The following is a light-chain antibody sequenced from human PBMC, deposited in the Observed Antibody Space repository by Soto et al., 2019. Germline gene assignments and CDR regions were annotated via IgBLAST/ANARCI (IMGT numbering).Light chain of an antibody. CDR2: EVS. J-gene: IGLJ1*01. V-gene: IGLV2-14*01. Sequence: QSALTQPASVAGSPGQSITISCTGTSGDSGAYNYVSWYQQHPGKAPKLMIYEVSNRPSGVSNRFSGSKSGNTASLTISGLQAEDEADYYCSSYTGSSTRYVFGTGTKLTVL. CDR1: SGDSGAYNY. CDR3: SSYTGSSTRYV.